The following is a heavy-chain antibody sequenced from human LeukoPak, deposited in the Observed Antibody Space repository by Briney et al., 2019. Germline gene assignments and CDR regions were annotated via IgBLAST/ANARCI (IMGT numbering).Heavy chain of an antibody. CDR2: ISYDGSNK. CDR3: AGGTGFIIKD. CDR1: GFTFSSYG. D-gene: IGHD3-9*01. Sequence: PGGSLRLSCAASGFTFSSYGMHWVRQAPGKGLEWVAVISYDGSNKYYADSVKGRFTISRDNAKNSLYLQMNNLRVEDTAMYYCAGGTGFIIKDWGQGTLVTVSS. V-gene: IGHV3-30*03. J-gene: IGHJ4*02.